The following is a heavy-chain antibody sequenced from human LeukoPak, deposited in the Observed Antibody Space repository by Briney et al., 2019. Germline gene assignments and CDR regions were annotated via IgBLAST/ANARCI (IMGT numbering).Heavy chain of an antibody. CDR3: ARTGSGWYYFDY. V-gene: IGHV4-39*07. J-gene: IGHJ4*02. Sequence: SETLSLTCTVSGASISSTSDFWGWIRQPPGKGLEWVGSIYYSGTTYSNPSLKSRVTISADTSKNQFSLKLRSVTAADTAVYYCARTGSGWYYFDYWGQGTLVTVSS. CDR2: IYYSGTT. D-gene: IGHD6-19*01. CDR1: GASISSTSDF.